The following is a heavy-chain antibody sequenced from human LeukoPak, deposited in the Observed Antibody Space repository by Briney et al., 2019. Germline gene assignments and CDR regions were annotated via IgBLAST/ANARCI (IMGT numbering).Heavy chain of an antibody. J-gene: IGHJ1*01. Sequence: SETLSLTCAVYGGSFSGYYWSWIRQPPGKGLEWIGEINHSGSTNYHPSLKSRVTISVDTSKNQFSLKLSSVTAADTAVYYCARARGDYGDYQYFQHWGQGTLVTVSS. D-gene: IGHD4-17*01. CDR2: INHSGST. CDR3: ARARGDYGDYQYFQH. V-gene: IGHV4-34*01. CDR1: GGSFSGYY.